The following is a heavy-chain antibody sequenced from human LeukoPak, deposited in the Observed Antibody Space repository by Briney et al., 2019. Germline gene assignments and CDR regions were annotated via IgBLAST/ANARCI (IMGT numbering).Heavy chain of an antibody. D-gene: IGHD2-2*01. CDR3: ARGGIVVVPAAPNWFDP. CDR1: GYTFTSYD. V-gene: IGHV1-18*01. CDR2: ISAYNGNT. Sequence: ASVKVSCKASGYTFTSYDINWVRQATGQGLEWMGWISAYNGNTNYAQKLQGRVTMTTDTSTSTAYMELRSLRSDDTAVYYCARGGIVVVPAAPNWFDPWGQGTLVTVSS. J-gene: IGHJ5*02.